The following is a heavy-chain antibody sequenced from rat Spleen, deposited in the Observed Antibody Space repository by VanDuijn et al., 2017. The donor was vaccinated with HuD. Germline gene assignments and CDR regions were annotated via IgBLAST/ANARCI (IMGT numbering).Heavy chain of an antibody. J-gene: IGHJ2*01. CDR2: ISTGAGNT. CDR3: ATRHDYFDY. Sequence: EVQLVESGGGLVQPGRSLKLSCAASGFTFSDYTMAWVRQAPKKGLEWVASISTGAGNTYYRDSLKGRFTISRDEAKSTTYRQMDSLRSEDTATYYCATRHDYFDYWGPGVMVTVSS. V-gene: IGHV5-25*01. CDR1: GFTFSDYT.